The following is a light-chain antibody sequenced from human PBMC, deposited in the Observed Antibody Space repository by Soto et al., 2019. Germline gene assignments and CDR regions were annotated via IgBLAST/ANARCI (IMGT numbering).Light chain of an antibody. V-gene: IGKV3-20*01. J-gene: IGKJ4*01. Sequence: EIMLTQSPGTLSLSPGERATLSCSASQSISSSYLAWYQQKPGQAPRLLFYGASSRATGIPDRFSGSGSGTDFTLTISRLEPEDFAVYYCQQYGSSPLTFGGGTKVDIK. CDR1: QSISSSY. CDR2: GAS. CDR3: QQYGSSPLT.